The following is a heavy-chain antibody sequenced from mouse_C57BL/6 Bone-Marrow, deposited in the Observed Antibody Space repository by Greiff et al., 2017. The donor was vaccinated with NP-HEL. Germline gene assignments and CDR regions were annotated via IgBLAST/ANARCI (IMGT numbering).Heavy chain of an antibody. CDR1: GYTFTSYW. CDR2: IHPNSGST. J-gene: IGHJ3*01. CDR3: ARGGDIYYGTWFAY. Sequence: QVQLQQPGAELVKPGASVKLSCKASGYTFTSYWMHWVKQRPGQGLEWIGMIHPNSGSTNYNEKFKSKATLTVDKSSSTAYMQLSSLTSEDSAVYYCARGGDIYYGTWFAYWGQGTLVTVSA. D-gene: IGHD2-1*01. V-gene: IGHV1-64*01.